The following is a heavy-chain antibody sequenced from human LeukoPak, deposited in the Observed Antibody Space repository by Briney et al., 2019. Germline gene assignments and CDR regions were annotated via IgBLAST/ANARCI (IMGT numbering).Heavy chain of an antibody. Sequence: PGGSLRLSCAASGFTFSSYSMNWVRQAPGKGLEWVSSIRSSNSYIYYADSVKRRFTISRDNGDDSLYLQMNSLRAEDTAVYYCARGNYVSLWFRESYGPPSFGYWGQETLVTVSS. V-gene: IGHV3-21*01. CDR1: GFTFSSYS. CDR2: IRSSNSYI. D-gene: IGHD3-10*01. J-gene: IGHJ4*02. CDR3: ARGNYVSLWFRESYGPPSFGY.